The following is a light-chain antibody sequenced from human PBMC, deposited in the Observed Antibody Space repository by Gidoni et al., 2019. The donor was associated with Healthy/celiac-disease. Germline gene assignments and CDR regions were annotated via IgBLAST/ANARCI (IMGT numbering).Light chain of an antibody. Sequence: DIVMTQSPESLAVSLGERATINCKSSQSVLYSSNNKNYLAWYQQKPGQPPKLLIYWASTRESGVPDRFSGSGSGTDFTLTISSLQAEDVAVYYCQQYYSPLTFGGGTKVEIK. CDR1: QSVLYSSNNKNY. CDR2: WAS. CDR3: QQYYSPLT. J-gene: IGKJ4*01. V-gene: IGKV4-1*01.